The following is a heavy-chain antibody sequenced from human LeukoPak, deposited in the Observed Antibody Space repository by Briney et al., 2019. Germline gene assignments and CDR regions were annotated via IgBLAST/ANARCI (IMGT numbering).Heavy chain of an antibody. CDR2: IKQDGSEK. V-gene: IGHV3-7*03. D-gene: IGHD3-22*01. J-gene: IGHJ4*02. CDR3: AREYYSSGLSYDY. Sequence: GGSLRLSCEASGFTFSSYWMSWVRQAPGKGREWVANIKQDGSEKYYVDSVKGRFTISRDNAKNSLYLQMNSLRAEDTAVYYCAREYYSSGLSYDYWGQGTLVTVSS. CDR1: GFTFSSYW.